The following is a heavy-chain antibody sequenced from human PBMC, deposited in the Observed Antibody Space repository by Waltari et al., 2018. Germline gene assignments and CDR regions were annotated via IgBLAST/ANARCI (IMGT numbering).Heavy chain of an antibody. CDR3: ASDRGRGLYLDS. J-gene: IGHJ4*02. CDR2: ILPTGAT. CDR1: GDSVYNNYW. V-gene: IGHV4-4*02. Sequence: QVQLQESGPRLVTPSGTLSLTCTVSGDSVYNNYWWSWVRQPPGKGLESIWQILPTGATNYNPSLESRVTISIDTSKNQGSRNVTSASAVDTAGEYCASDRGRGLYLDSWGQGTLVTVSP. D-gene: IGHD2-15*01.